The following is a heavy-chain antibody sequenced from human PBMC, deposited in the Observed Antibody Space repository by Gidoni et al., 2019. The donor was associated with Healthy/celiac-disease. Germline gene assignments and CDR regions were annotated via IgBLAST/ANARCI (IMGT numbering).Heavy chain of an antibody. CDR1: GFTFSSYG. CDR2: IWYDGSNK. V-gene: IGHV3-33*01. Sequence: QVQLVESGGGVVQPGRSLRLPCAASGFTFSSYGMHWVRQAPGKGLEWVAVIWYDGSNKYYADSVKGRFTISRDNSKNTLYLQMNSLRAEDTAVYYCARDLPDYGDEAGADYWGQGTLVTVSS. J-gene: IGHJ4*02. CDR3: ARDLPDYGDEAGADY. D-gene: IGHD4-17*01.